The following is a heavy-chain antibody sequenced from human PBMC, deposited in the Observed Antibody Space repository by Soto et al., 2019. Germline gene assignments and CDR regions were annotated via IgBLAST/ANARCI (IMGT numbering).Heavy chain of an antibody. V-gene: IGHV3-9*01. CDR2: ISWNSSSI. CDR1: GFTFADSA. Sequence: GGSLRLSFSVSGFTFADSAMHLVRPAPGKGLKWVSGISWNSSSIGYADSVKGRFTISRDNAKNSLYLQMNSLRAEDTALYYCAKESRTAIAARPSSNYWGQGTLVTVSS. J-gene: IGHJ4*02. D-gene: IGHD6-6*01. CDR3: AKESRTAIAARPSSNY.